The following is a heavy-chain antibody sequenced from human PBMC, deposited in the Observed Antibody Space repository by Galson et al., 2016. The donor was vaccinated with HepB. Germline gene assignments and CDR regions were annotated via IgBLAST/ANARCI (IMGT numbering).Heavy chain of an antibody. D-gene: IGHD1-7*01. V-gene: IGHV4-31*03. CDR2: IYDSGNT. CDR3: ARGVMDWNYGIYYYYGMDV. J-gene: IGHJ6*02. Sequence: TLSLTCTVSGGSISSGGYYWSWIRQHTGEGLEWIGYIYDSGNTNYNPSLKSRVTISVDRSKNQFSLKLSSVTAADTAVYYCARGVMDWNYGIYYYYGMDVWGQGTTVTVSS. CDR1: GGSISSGGYY.